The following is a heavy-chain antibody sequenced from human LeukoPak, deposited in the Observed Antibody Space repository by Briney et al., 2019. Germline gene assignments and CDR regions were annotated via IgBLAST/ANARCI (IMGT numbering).Heavy chain of an antibody. J-gene: IGHJ4*02. CDR3: ATYRQVLLPFES. CDR1: GFTFTDVG. Sequence: GGSLRLSCAVSGFTFTDVGMNWVRQPPGKGLEWVSSIFPSGGEIHYADSVRGRFTISRDNSKSTLSLQMNSLRAEDTAIYYCATYRQVLLPFESWGQGTLVTVSS. CDR2: IFPSGGEI. V-gene: IGHV3-23*01. D-gene: IGHD2-8*02.